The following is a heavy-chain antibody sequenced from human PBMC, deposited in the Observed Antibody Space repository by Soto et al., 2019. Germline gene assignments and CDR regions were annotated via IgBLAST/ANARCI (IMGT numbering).Heavy chain of an antibody. Sequence: GESLKISCKGSGYSFTSYWIGWVRQMPGKGLEWMGIIYPGDSDTRYSPSFQGQVTISADKSISTAYLQWSSLKASDTAMYYCARGPAQLGYCSCGSCYFEYWGQGTLVPVSS. CDR3: ARGPAQLGYCSCGSCYFEY. D-gene: IGHD2-15*01. J-gene: IGHJ4*02. V-gene: IGHV5-51*01. CDR2: IYPGDSDT. CDR1: GYSFTSYW.